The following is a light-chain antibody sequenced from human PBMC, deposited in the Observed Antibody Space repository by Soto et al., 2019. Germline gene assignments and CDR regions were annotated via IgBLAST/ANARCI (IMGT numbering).Light chain of an antibody. J-gene: IGKJ4*01. CDR2: WAS. V-gene: IGKV4-1*01. CDR3: QQYYVAPLT. CDR1: RSGLYSSNNENY. Sequence: DIVMTQSPDSVAVFLGERATITCKPSRSGLYSSNNENYFAWFQQKPGQPPKLPIYWASIRDSGVPDRFSGSGSETDFTLNIRSLQAADVAVYYCQQYYVAPLTFDGGTTVDIK.